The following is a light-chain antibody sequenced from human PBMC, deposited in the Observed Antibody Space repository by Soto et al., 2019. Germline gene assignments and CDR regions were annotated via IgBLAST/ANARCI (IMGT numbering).Light chain of an antibody. CDR2: SNN. CDR3: AAWDDSLYGRV. J-gene: IGLJ1*01. V-gene: IGLV1-44*01. CDR1: RSNIGSNP. Sequence: QSVLTQPPSASGTPGQRVTISCSGSRSNIGSNPVNWYQQLPGTAPKLLIDSNNQRPSGVPDRFSGSRYGTSASLAISGLQSEDEADYYCAAWDDSLYGRVFGTGTKLTVL.